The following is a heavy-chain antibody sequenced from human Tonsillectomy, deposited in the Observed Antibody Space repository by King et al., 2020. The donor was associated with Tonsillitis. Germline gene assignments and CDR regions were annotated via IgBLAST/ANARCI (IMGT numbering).Heavy chain of an antibody. CDR2: IFDNGNT. CDR3: ARGPNGGNLLFHV. J-gene: IGHJ3*01. D-gene: IGHD4-23*01. Sequence: QLQLQESGPGLVKPSETLSLTCTVSGGSISSYHWSWIRQPPGKGLEWIGYIFDNGNTNYTPSLKSRVTMSVDTTKNQFSLRLRSVTAADTAVYYCARGPNGGNLLFHVWGQGTMVTVSS. V-gene: IGHV4-59*01. CDR1: GGSISSYH.